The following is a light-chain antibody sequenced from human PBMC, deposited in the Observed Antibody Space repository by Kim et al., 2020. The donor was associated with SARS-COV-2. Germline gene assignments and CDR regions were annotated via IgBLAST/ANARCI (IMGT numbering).Light chain of an antibody. J-gene: IGLJ1*01. V-gene: IGLV2-14*03. CDR3: SSYTRSSTLYV. CDR1: SSDVGRYNY. CDR2: DVS. Sequence: SITISCTGTSSDVGRYNYVSWYQQHPGKAPKLMIYDVSNRPSGVSNRFSGSKSGNTASLTISGLQAEDESDYYCSSYTRSSTLYVFGIGTKVTVL.